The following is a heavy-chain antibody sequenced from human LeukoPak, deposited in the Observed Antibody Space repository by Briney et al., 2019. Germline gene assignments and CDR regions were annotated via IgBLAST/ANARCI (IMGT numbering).Heavy chain of an antibody. CDR3: ARGGGYSSYHYITYNY. Sequence: PSETLSLTCAVYGGSFSGYYWSWIRQPPGKGLEWIGEINYSGSTNYNPSLKSRVTISVDTSKNQFSLKLSSVTAADTAVYYCARGGGYSSYHYITYNYWGQGTLVTVSS. D-gene: IGHD5-12*01. J-gene: IGHJ4*02. CDR2: INYSGST. CDR1: GGSFSGYY. V-gene: IGHV4-34*01.